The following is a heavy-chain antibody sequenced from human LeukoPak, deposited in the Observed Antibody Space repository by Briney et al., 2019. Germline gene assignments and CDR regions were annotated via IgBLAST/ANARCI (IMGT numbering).Heavy chain of an antibody. CDR3: ARDSGPAGTTSGYGMDV. CDR1: GGTFSSYA. J-gene: IGHJ6*02. Sequence: SVKVSCKASGGTFSSYAISWVRQAPGQGLEWMGRITPILGIANYAQKFQGRVTITADKSTSTAYMELSSLRSEDTAVYYCARDSGPAGTTSGYGMDVWGQGTTVTVSS. V-gene: IGHV1-69*04. D-gene: IGHD1-1*01. CDR2: ITPILGIA.